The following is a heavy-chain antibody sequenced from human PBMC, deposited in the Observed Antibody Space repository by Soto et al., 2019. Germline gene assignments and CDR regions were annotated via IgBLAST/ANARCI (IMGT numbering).Heavy chain of an antibody. V-gene: IGHV4-34*01. CDR1: GGSFSGYY. D-gene: IGHD2-21*02. J-gene: IGHJ1*01. Sequence: SETLSLTCAVYGGSFSGYYWSWIRQPPGKGLEWIGEINHSGSTNYNPSLKSRVTISVDTSKNQFSLKLSSVTAADTAVYFCARSAYCGGDCYSEYFQHWGQGTLVTVSS. CDR2: INHSGST. CDR3: ARSAYCGGDCYSEYFQH.